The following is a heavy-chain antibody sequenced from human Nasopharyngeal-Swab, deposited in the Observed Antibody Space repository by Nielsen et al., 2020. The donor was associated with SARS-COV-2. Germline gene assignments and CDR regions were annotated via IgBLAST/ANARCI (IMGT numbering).Heavy chain of an antibody. D-gene: IGHD1-1*01. CDR2: ISNSGSST. Sequence: GESLKISCAASGVTFSDYYMSWIRQAPGKGLEWVSYISNSGSSTNYADSVRGRFTISRDNAKNSLYLQMSSLRAEDTAVYYCATTRGLGPGGWFESWGQGTLVTVSS. CDR3: ATTRGLGPGGWFES. CDR1: GVTFSDYY. J-gene: IGHJ5*01. V-gene: IGHV3-11*03.